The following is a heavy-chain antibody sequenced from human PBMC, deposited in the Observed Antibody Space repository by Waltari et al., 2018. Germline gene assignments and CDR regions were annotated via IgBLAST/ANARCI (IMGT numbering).Heavy chain of an antibody. CDR1: GGSFSGYY. D-gene: IGHD4-17*01. CDR2: INHSGST. J-gene: IGHJ3*02. Sequence: QVQLQQWGAGLLKPSETLSLTCAVYGGSFSGYYWSWIRQPPGKGEEWIGEINHSGSTNDSPAHKNRDTMSGDSTKTQFSLKHTLVPAANTAVYYYAGGFYGGNPPDDAFDIWGQGTMVTVSS. CDR3: AGGFYGGNPPDDAFDI. V-gene: IGHV4-34*01.